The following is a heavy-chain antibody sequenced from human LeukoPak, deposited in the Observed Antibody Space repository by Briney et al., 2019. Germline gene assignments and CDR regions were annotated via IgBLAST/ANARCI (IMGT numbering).Heavy chain of an antibody. Sequence: SETLSLTCTVSGGSISSYYWSWIRQPPGKGLEWIGYIYYSGTTNYNPSLKSRVTISIDTSKNQFSLKLNSVTAADTAVYFCARGKPLEPLDYWGQGTLVTVPS. CDR3: ARGKPLEPLDY. D-gene: IGHD1-1*01. CDR2: IYYSGTT. CDR1: GGSISSYY. J-gene: IGHJ4*02. V-gene: IGHV4-59*01.